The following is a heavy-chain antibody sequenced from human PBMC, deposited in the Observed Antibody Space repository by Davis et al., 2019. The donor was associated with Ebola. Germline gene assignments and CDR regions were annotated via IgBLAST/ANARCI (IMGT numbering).Heavy chain of an antibody. CDR3: ARHGGGYSGYVDAFDI. Sequence: SETLSLTCTVSGGSISSSSYYWGWIRQPPGKGLEWIGSIYYSGSTYYNPSLKSRVTISVDTSKNQFSLKLSSVTAADTAVYYCARHGGGYSGYVDAFDIWGQGTMVTVSS. J-gene: IGHJ3*02. CDR1: GGSISSSSYY. V-gene: IGHV4-39*01. CDR2: IYYSGST. D-gene: IGHD5-12*01.